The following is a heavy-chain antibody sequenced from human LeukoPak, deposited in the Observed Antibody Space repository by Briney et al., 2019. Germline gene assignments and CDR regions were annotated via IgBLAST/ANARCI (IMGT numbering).Heavy chain of an antibody. J-gene: IGHJ4*02. Sequence: PSETLSLTCTVSGGSISSSSYYWGWIRQPPGKGLEWIGSIYYSGSTYYNPSLKSRVTISVDTSKNQFSLKLSSVTAADTAVYYCAREGTYGQQLVGSYFDYWGQGTLVTVSS. V-gene: IGHV4-39*02. CDR1: GGSISSSSYY. CDR3: AREGTYGQQLVGSYFDY. D-gene: IGHD6-13*01. CDR2: IYYSGST.